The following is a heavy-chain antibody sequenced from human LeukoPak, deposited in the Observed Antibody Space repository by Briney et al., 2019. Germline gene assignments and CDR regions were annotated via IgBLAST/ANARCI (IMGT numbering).Heavy chain of an antibody. D-gene: IGHD4-11*01. J-gene: IGHJ4*02. V-gene: IGHV3-53*04. CDR2: IYSGGST. Sequence: GGSLRLSCAASGFTVSSNYMSWVRQAPGKGLEWVSVIYSGGSTYYADSVKGRFTISRHNSKNTLYLQMNSLRAEDAAVYYCARGATGLPFDYWGQGTLVTVSS. CDR1: GFTVSSNY. CDR3: ARGATGLPFDY.